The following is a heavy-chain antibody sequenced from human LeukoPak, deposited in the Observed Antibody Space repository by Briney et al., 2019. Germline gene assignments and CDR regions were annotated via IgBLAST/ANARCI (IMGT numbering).Heavy chain of an antibody. CDR1: GFSLRTSGVG. Sequence: SGPTLVKPPQTLTLTCTFSGFSLRTSGVGVGWIRQPPGKALEWLALIYWDDDKRYSPSLKSRLTITKDASKNQVVLTVTNMDPVDTATYYCARIMIPFGGVIVPFDYRGQGTLVTVSS. J-gene: IGHJ4*02. V-gene: IGHV2-5*02. CDR3: ARIMIPFGGVIVPFDY. D-gene: IGHD3-16*02. CDR2: IYWDDDK.